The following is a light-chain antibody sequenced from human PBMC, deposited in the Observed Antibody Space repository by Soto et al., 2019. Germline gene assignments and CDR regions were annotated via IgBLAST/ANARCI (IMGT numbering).Light chain of an antibody. Sequence: DIQMTQSRATLSASVGDRVTITCRASQSISSWLAWYQQKPGKAPKLLIYDASSLESGVPSRFSGSGSGTEFTLTISSLQPDDFATYYCQQYNSYSPWTFGQGTKVEIK. V-gene: IGKV1-5*01. CDR1: QSISSW. CDR3: QQYNSYSPWT. J-gene: IGKJ1*01. CDR2: DAS.